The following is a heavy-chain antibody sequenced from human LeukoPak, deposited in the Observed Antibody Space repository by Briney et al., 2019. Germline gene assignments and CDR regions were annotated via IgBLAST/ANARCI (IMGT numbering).Heavy chain of an antibody. J-gene: IGHJ4*02. V-gene: IGHV3-23*01. CDR1: GFTFSSYR. CDR3: AKMVVVVAATLDY. CDR2: ISGSGGST. Sequence: GGSLRLSRAASGFTFSSYRMYWVRQAPGKGLEWVSAISGSGGSTYYADSVKGRFTISRDNSKNTLYLQMNSLRAEDTAVYYCAKMVVVVAATLDYWGQGTLVTVSS. D-gene: IGHD2-15*01.